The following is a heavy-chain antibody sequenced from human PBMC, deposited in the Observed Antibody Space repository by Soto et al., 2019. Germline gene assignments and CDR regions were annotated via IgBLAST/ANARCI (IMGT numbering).Heavy chain of an antibody. CDR3: AKPLYYYDIGGSQ. V-gene: IGHV3-23*01. CDR2: ISGSGGST. Sequence: GGSLRLSCAASGFTFTSYAMSWVRQAPGKGLEWVSGISGSGGSTYYADSVKGRFTISRDNSKNTLYLQMNSLRAEDTAVYYCAKPLYYYDIGGSQWGQETLVTVSS. J-gene: IGHJ4*02. D-gene: IGHD3-22*01. CDR1: GFTFTSYA.